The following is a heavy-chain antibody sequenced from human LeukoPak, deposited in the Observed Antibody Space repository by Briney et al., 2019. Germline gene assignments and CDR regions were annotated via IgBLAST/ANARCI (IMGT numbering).Heavy chain of an antibody. CDR2: IYSGEII. J-gene: IGHJ4*02. CDR1: GFTVTSSY. Sequence: GGSLRLSCAASGFTVTSSYMNWVRQAPGKGLEWVSVIYSGEIIYYADSVKGRFTISRDNSKNTLYLQMNSLRAEDTAVYYCARSGYYDILTGYWEFDYWGQGTLVTVSS. CDR3: ARSGYYDILTGYWEFDY. V-gene: IGHV3-53*01. D-gene: IGHD3-9*01.